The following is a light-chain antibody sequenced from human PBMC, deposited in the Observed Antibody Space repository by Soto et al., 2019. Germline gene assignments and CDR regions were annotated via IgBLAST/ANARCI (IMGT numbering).Light chain of an antibody. V-gene: IGKV3-20*01. CDR3: QQDGYSLTWT. J-gene: IGKJ1*01. CDR1: QSVSNYC. CDR2: GAS. Sequence: EIVLTQSPGILSLSPGERATLSCRASQSVSNYCLAWYQQKPGQAPRLLIYGASTRATDVPDRFSGSGAGADFTLTISRLEPEDFAVYYCQQDGYSLTWTFGQGTKVDIK.